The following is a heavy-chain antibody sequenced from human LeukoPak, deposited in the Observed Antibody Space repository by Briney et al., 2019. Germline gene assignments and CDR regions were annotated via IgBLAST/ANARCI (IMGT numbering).Heavy chain of an antibody. D-gene: IGHD3-3*01. Sequence: SETLSLTCTVSGGSISGYYWSWIRQPPGKGLEWIGYIHYSGETNYNPSLKSRVTISVDTSKNQFSLKLSSVTAADTAVYYCARGGMLYDFWSGYYHRGPYYYYGMDVWGQGTTVTVSS. CDR1: GGSISGYY. CDR3: ARGGMLYDFWSGYYHRGPYYYYGMDV. CDR2: IHYSGET. J-gene: IGHJ6*02. V-gene: IGHV4-59*12.